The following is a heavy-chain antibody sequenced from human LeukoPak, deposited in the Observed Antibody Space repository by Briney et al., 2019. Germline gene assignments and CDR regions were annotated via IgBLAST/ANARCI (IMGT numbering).Heavy chain of an antibody. CDR3: ARDSDY. V-gene: IGHV4-30-2*01. CDR2: IYHSGST. J-gene: IGHJ4*02. CDR1: GGSISSGGYS. Sequence: SETLSFTCAVSGGSISSGGYSWSWIRQPPGKGLEWIGYIYHSGSTYYNPSLKSRVTISVDRSKNQFSLKLSSVTAADTAVYYCARDSDYWGQGTLVTVSS.